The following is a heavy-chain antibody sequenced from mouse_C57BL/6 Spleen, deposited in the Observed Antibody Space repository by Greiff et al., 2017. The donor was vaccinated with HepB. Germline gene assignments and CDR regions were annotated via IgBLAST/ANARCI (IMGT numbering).Heavy chain of an antibody. Sequence: QVQLQQSGPELVKPGASVKISCKASGYAFSSSWMNWVKQRPGKGLEWIGRIYPGDGDTNYNGKFKGKATLTADKSSSTAYMQLSSLTSEDSAVYFCARSKLTGAWFAYWGQGTLVTVSA. J-gene: IGHJ3*01. CDR1: GYAFSSSW. V-gene: IGHV1-82*01. CDR3: ARSKLTGAWFAY. CDR2: IYPGDGDT. D-gene: IGHD4-1*01.